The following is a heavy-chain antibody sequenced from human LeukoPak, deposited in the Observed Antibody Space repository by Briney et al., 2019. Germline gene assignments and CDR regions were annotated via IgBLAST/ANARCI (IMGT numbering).Heavy chain of an antibody. CDR3: ARSPVGATRKAYFDY. D-gene: IGHD1-26*01. Sequence: GGSLRLSCAASGFTFSSYSMNWVRQAPGKGLEWVSSISSSSSYIYYADSVKGRFTISRDNAKNSLYLQMNSLRAEDTAVYYCARSPVGATRKAYFDYWGQGTLVTVSS. V-gene: IGHV3-21*01. CDR1: GFTFSSYS. CDR2: ISSSSSYI. J-gene: IGHJ4*02.